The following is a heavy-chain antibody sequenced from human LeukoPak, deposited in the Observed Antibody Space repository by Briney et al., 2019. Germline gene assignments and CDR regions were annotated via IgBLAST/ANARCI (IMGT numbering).Heavy chain of an antibody. CDR1: GYTFTDYY. V-gene: IGHV1-2*02. Sequence: ASVKVSCKASGYTFTDYYMHWVRQAPGQGLEWMGWINPNSGGTNYAQKFQGRVTMTRDTSISTAYMELSRLRSDDTAVYYCARLLLSIGSDQLLSGVWDNWFDPWGQGTLVTVSS. D-gene: IGHD2-2*01. CDR3: ARLLLSIGSDQLLSGVWDNWFDP. CDR2: INPNSGGT. J-gene: IGHJ5*02.